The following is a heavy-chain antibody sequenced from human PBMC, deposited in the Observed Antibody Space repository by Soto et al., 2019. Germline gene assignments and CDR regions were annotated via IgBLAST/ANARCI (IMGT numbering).Heavy chain of an antibody. J-gene: IGHJ5*02. V-gene: IGHV1-69*01. Sequence: QVQLVQSGAEVKKPGSSVKVSCKASGGTFSSYAISWVRQAPGQGLEWMGGIIPIFGTANYAQKFQGRVTITADESTSTAYMELSSLRSEDTAVYYCARGPWDCSSTSCYGVNWFDPWGQGTLVTVSS. CDR1: GGTFSSYA. CDR2: IIPIFGTA. D-gene: IGHD2-2*01. CDR3: ARGPWDCSSTSCYGVNWFDP.